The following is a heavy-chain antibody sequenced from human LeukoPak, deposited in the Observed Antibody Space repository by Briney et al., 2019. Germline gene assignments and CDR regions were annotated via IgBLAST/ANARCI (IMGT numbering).Heavy chain of an antibody. CDR1: GGSISSGGYS. CDR2: IFYSGST. V-gene: IGHV4-30-2*01. J-gene: IGHJ4*02. CDR3: ARGRGGNSWLDY. Sequence: PSETLSLTCTVSGGSISSGGYSRSWIRQPPGKGLEWIGYIFYSGSTSYNPSLKSRVTISVDRSENQFSLKLSSVTAADTAVYYCARGRGGNSWLDYWGQGTLVTVSS. D-gene: IGHD4-23*01.